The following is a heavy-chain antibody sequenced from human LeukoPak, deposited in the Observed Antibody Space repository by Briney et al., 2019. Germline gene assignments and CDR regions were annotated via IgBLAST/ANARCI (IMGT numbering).Heavy chain of an antibody. D-gene: IGHD3-10*01. V-gene: IGHV3-30*02. J-gene: IGHJ4*02. CDR1: GLTFSNYG. CDR3: AKEESRVRGVLNY. CDR2: IPYDGTNK. Sequence: TGGSLRLPCAPSGLTFSNYGMHWVRQAPGKGLEWVAFIPYDGTNKYHADSVKGRFTISRDNSKNTLYLQMNSLRAGDTAVYYCAKEESRVRGVLNYWGQGTLVTVSS.